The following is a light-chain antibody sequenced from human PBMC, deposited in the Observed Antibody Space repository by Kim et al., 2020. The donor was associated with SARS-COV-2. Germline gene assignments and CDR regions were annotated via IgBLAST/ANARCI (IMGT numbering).Light chain of an antibody. CDR3: CSYAGSSTTV. V-gene: IGLV2-23*02. Sequence: QSALTQPASVSGSPGQSITISCTGTSSDVGSYNLVSWYQQHPGKAPKLMIYEVSKRPSGVSDRFSGSKSATTASLTISGLQAEDEADYYCCSYAGSSTTVFGGGTQLTVL. CDR1: SSDVGSYNL. J-gene: IGLJ2*01. CDR2: EVS.